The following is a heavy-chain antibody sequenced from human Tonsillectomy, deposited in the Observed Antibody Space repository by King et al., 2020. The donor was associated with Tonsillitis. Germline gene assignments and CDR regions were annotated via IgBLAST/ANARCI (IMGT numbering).Heavy chain of an antibody. CDR3: ARSGDGDAFDI. V-gene: IGHV4-59*01. Sequence: QVQLQESGPGLVKPSETLSLTCTVSSGSISSYYWSWIRQPPGKGLEWIGYIYYGGRTNYNPSLKSRVTISVDTSKNQFSLKLSSVTAADTAVYYCARSGDGDAFDIWGQGTMVTVSS. CDR2: IYYGGRT. D-gene: IGHD4-17*01. J-gene: IGHJ3*02. CDR1: SGSISSYY.